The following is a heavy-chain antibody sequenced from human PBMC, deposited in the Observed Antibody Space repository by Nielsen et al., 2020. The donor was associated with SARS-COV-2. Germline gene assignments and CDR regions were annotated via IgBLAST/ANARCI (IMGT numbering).Heavy chain of an antibody. J-gene: IGHJ4*02. V-gene: IGHV3-30*04. CDR1: GFTFSNYA. Sequence: GGSLRLSCAASGFTFSNYAINWVRQAPGKGLEWAAVISSDGSETHYADSVKGQFTISRDNSKNTLYLQMNSLRGDDTAVYYCAREVGATVRSYFDFWGQGTLVTVSS. CDR2: ISSDGSET. CDR3: AREVGATVRSYFDF. D-gene: IGHD1-26*01.